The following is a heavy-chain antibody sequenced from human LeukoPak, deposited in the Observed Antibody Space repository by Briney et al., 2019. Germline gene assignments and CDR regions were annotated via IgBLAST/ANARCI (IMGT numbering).Heavy chain of an antibody. Sequence: GGSLRLSCAASGFTFSSYGMHWVRQAPGRGLEWVAVISYDGSNKYYADSVKGRFTISRDNSKNTLYLQMNSLRAEDTAVYYCAKDVSPYGDYVKYFDYWGQGTLVTVSS. J-gene: IGHJ4*02. CDR3: AKDVSPYGDYVKYFDY. V-gene: IGHV3-30*18. D-gene: IGHD4-17*01. CDR1: GFTFSSYG. CDR2: ISYDGSNK.